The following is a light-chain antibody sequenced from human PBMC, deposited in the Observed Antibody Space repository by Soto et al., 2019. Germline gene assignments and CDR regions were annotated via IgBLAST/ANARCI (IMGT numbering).Light chain of an antibody. CDR2: DVS. J-gene: IGLJ1*01. CDR3: SSFTTSSTLV. CDR1: SRDVGSFDS. V-gene: IGLV2-14*01. Sequence: QSVLTQPASVSGSPGQPTTISAMGTSRDVGSFDSVAWYQHNPGKAPKLMIYDVSNRPSGVSSRFSGSKSGNTASLSISGLQTEDEANYYCSSFTTSSTLVFGTGTKVTVL.